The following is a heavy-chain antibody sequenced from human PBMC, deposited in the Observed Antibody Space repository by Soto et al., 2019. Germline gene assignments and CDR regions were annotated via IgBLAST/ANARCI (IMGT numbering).Heavy chain of an antibody. Sequence: PAKVSCKASGGTFNSYAISWVRQSPGQGLEWMGGIIPIFGTANYAQKFQGRVTITADESTSTAYMELSSLRSEDTAVYYCAGSGDDLTYYYYGMDVWGQGTTVTVSS. CDR3: AGSGDDLTYYYYGMDV. CDR2: IIPIFGTA. V-gene: IGHV1-69*01. J-gene: IGHJ6*02. CDR1: GGTFNSYA. D-gene: IGHD2-21*01.